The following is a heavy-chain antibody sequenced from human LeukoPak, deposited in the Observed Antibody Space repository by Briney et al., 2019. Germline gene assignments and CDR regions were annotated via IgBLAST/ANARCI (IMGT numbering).Heavy chain of an antibody. CDR1: GYTFTSYD. CDR2: INPSGGST. D-gene: IGHD5-18*01. V-gene: IGHV1-46*01. Sequence: ASVKVSCKASGYTFTSYDINWVRQAPGQGLEWMGIINPSGGSTSYAQKFQGRVTMTRDMSTSTVYMELSSLRSEDTAVYYCARDQTRGYSVDYWGQGTLVTVSS. J-gene: IGHJ4*02. CDR3: ARDQTRGYSVDY.